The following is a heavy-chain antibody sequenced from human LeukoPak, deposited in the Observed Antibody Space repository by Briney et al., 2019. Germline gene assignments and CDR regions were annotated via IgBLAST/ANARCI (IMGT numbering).Heavy chain of an antibody. J-gene: IGHJ4*02. CDR3: ARGGQFGLRYFDWSKKFDY. CDR2: INHSGST. V-gene: IGHV4-34*01. Sequence: PSETLSLTCAVYGGSFSGYYWSWIRQPPGKGLEWIGEINHSGSTNYNPSLKSRVTISVDTSKNQFSLKLSSVTAADTAVYYCARGGQFGLRYFDWSKKFDYWGQGTLVTVSS. D-gene: IGHD3-9*01. CDR1: GGSFSGYY.